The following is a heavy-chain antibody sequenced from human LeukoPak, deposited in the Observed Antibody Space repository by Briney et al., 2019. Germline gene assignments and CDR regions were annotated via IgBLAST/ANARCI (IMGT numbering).Heavy chain of an antibody. J-gene: IGHJ1*01. CDR1: GGSISSSSYY. CDR2: IYYSGST. Sequence: SETLSLTCTVSGGSISSSSYYWGWIRQPPGKGLEWIGSIYYSGSTYYNPSLKSRATISVDTSKNQFSLKLSSVTAADTAVYYCARRVPAAIKAYFQHWGQGTLVTVSS. V-gene: IGHV4-39*01. CDR3: ARRVPAAIKAYFQH. D-gene: IGHD2-2*02.